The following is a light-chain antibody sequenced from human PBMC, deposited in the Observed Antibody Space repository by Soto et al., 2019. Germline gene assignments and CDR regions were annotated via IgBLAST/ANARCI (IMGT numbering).Light chain of an antibody. J-gene: IGKJ4*01. CDR3: QQYHNWPPGLT. CDR2: GAS. Sequence: ELVMTQSPATLSVSPGERVTLSCTASQSVSGNLAWYQQKPGQAPRLLIHGASTRATDIPARFSGSGSGTEFTLTITSMQSEDFAVYYCQQYHNWPPGLTFGGGTRVEIK. V-gene: IGKV3-15*01. CDR1: QSVSGN.